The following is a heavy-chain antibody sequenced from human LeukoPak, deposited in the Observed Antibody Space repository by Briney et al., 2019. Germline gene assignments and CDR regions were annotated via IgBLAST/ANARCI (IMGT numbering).Heavy chain of an antibody. Sequence: PGGSLRLSCAASGFTFSSYAMSWVRQARGRGLEGVSTITGSGGDINFADSVKGRLTISRDNSKNTLYLQLNSLRAEDTAVYYCAKGSYCSSTSCYTDYYYYMDVWGKGTTVTVSS. CDR1: GFTFSSYA. D-gene: IGHD2-2*01. CDR2: ITGSGGDI. CDR3: AKGSYCSSTSCYTDYYYYMDV. V-gene: IGHV3-23*01. J-gene: IGHJ6*03.